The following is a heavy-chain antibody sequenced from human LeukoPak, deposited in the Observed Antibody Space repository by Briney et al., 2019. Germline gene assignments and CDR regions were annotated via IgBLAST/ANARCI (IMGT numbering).Heavy chain of an antibody. CDR2: INHSGST. CDR1: GGSFSGYY. Sequence: SETLSLTCAVYGGSFSGYYWNWVRKPPGKGLEWIGEINHSGSTNYNSSLESRVTISLDTSKNQFSLKLSSVTAADTAVYFCTRGLLVPAATRYWYFDLWGRGTLVTVSS. D-gene: IGHD2-2*01. V-gene: IGHV4-34*01. CDR3: TRGLLVPAATRYWYFDL. J-gene: IGHJ2*01.